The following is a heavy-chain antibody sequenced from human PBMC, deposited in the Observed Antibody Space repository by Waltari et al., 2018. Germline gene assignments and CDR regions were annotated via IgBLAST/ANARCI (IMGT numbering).Heavy chain of an antibody. Sequence: QVHLVQSGTELKKPGSSVRVSCRDSGGPFTNYAVTWVRQPLGQGLEWMGSIIPIYGQSNYAQNFQGRLTIAADDSTDTVYMDLSGLRSDDTAVYYCAVTTMTGEIDSWGQGTQVTVSS. CDR2: IIPIYGQS. D-gene: IGHD3-16*01. J-gene: IGHJ4*02. CDR1: GGPFTNYA. CDR3: AVTTMTGEIDS. V-gene: IGHV1-69*13.